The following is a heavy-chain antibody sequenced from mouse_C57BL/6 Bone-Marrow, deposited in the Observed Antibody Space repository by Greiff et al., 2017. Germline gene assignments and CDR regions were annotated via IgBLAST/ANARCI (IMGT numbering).Heavy chain of an antibody. Sequence: QVQLQQPGAELVQPGASVKLSCKASGYTFTNYWMHWVKQRPGQGLEWIGMMHPNGGSPDYNEKFKSEATLSVDKSSMTAYMELSSLTSEDSAVYYCAKSYDYDDYTMDYWGQGTSVTVSS. CDR3: AKSYDYDDYTMDY. CDR1: GYTFTNYW. V-gene: IGHV1-64*01. CDR2: MHPNGGSP. D-gene: IGHD2-4*01. J-gene: IGHJ4*01.